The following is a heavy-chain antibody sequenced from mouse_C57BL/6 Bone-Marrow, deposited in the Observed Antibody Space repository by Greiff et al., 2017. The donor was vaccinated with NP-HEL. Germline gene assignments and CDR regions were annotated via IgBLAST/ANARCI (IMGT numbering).Heavy chain of an antibody. Sequence: EVMLVESEGGLVQPGSSMKLSCTASGFTFSDYYMAWVRQVPEKGLEWVANINYDGSSTYYLDSLKSRFIISRDNAKNILYLQMSSLKSEDTATYYCARDRVGRNYFDYWGQGTTLTVSS. CDR2: INYDGSST. J-gene: IGHJ2*01. CDR1: GFTFSDYY. V-gene: IGHV5-16*01. CDR3: ARDRVGRNYFDY. D-gene: IGHD4-1*01.